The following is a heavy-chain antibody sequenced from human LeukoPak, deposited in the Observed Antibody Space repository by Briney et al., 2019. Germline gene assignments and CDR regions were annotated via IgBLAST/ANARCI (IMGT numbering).Heavy chain of an antibody. Sequence: GRSLRLSCAASGFTFDDYAMHWVRQAPGKGLEYVSSISINGDKTYYAESVKGRFTISRDNSKNTLYLQLSSLRVEDTAVYYCIKDRIGTWSFDHWGQGTLLTVSS. CDR1: GFTFDDYA. V-gene: IGHV3-64D*06. J-gene: IGHJ4*02. CDR3: IKDRIGTWSFDH. D-gene: IGHD1-26*01. CDR2: ISINGDKT.